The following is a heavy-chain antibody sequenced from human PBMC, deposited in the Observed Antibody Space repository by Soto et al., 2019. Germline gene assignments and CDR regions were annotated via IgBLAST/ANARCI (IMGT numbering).Heavy chain of an antibody. Sequence: PSETLSLTCTVSGGSISSGGYYWSWIRQHPGKGLEWIGYTYYSGSTYYNPSLKSRVTISVDTSKNQFSLKLSSVTAADTAVYYCARDCSSTSCSRSYYYYYGMDVWGQGTTVTVSS. V-gene: IGHV4-31*03. CDR1: GGSISSGGYY. CDR3: ARDCSSTSCSRSYYYYYGMDV. J-gene: IGHJ6*02. CDR2: TYYSGST. D-gene: IGHD2-2*01.